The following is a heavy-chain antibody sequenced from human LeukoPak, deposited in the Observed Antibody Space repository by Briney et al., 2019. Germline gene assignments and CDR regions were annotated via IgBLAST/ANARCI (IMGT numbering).Heavy chain of an antibody. CDR2: IYYSGST. V-gene: IGHV4-31*03. CDR3: ARDTLVGTSPLLFGMDV. Sequence: PSQTLSLTCTVSGGSISSGGYYWSWIRQHPGKGLEWIGYIYYSGSTYYNPSLKSRVIISVDTSKNQFSLKLSSVTAADTAVYYCARDTLVGTSPLLFGMDVWGQGTLVTVSS. D-gene: IGHD3-10*01. CDR1: GGSISSGGYY. J-gene: IGHJ4*02.